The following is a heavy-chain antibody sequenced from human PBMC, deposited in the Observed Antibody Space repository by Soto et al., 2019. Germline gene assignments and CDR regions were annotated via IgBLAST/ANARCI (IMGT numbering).Heavy chain of an antibody. CDR2: IXGRGXNT. D-gene: IGHD2-2*01. CDR3: XXXXXXLGLVPATLN. J-gene: IGHJ4*02. Sequence: EVQLLESGGGLVQPGGSLRLSCVASGHSINNYAMNWVRQAPGKGLEWVSYIXGRGXNTYYADSVRGRFTISRDDSRXXXXXXXXXXXXXXXXXXXXXXXXXXLGLVPATLNWGQGTAVTVSS. V-gene: IGHV3-23*01. CDR1: GHSINNYA.